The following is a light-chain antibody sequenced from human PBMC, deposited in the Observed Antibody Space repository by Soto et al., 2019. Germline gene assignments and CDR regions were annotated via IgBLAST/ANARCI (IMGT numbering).Light chain of an antibody. CDR2: DAS. CDR1: QSMSDY. Sequence: DIDITPYPSSLSASVGDRVTITCRASQSMSDYLDWYQQKPGKAPKLLMYDASSLESGVPSRFSGSGSGTEFTLTISSLQPDDFATYYCQQYGTYLWTFGQGTKVDI. J-gene: IGKJ1*01. V-gene: IGKV1-5*01. CDR3: QQYGTYLWT.